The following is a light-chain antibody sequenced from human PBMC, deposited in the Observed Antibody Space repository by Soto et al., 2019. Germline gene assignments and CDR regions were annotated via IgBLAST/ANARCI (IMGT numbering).Light chain of an antibody. J-gene: IGLJ2*01. Sequence: QSALTQPPSASGSPGQSVTISCTGTSSDVGGYNSVSWYQQHPGKAPKLMIYGVNKRPSGVPDRFSASKSGNTASLTVSGLQAEDEADYYCSSYAGSNNMLFGGGTKLTVL. CDR1: SSDVGGYNS. V-gene: IGLV2-8*01. CDR2: GVN. CDR3: SSYAGSNNML.